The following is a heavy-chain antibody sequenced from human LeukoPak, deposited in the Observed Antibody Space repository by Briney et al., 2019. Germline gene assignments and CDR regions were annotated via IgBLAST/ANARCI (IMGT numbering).Heavy chain of an antibody. CDR1: GGSISSSHW. CDR3: ASSIIRVDDLSPVDY. CDR2: IFHGGST. D-gene: IGHD3-16*02. J-gene: IGHJ4*02. Sequence: PSETLSLTCGVSGGSISSSHWWSWVRQSPGQGLEWIGEIFHGGSTNYNPSLKNRVTISIDKSKNQFSLKLTSVTAADMAVYYCASSIIRVDDLSPVDYWGRGTLVTVSS. V-gene: IGHV4-4*02.